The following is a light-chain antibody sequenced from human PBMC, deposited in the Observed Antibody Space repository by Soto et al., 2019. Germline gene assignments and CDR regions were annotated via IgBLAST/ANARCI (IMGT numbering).Light chain of an antibody. J-gene: IGLJ1*01. V-gene: IGLV1-40*01. CDR2: ANI. CDR1: GSNIGAGYD. Sequence: QSVLTQPPSVSGAPGQRVIISCTVSGSNIGAGYDVHWYQQLPGTAPKLLIFANINRPSGVPDRFSGSKSGTSASLAITGLRAEDEADYYCQSYDSSPSGYVFGTGTKVTVL. CDR3: QSYDSSPSGYV.